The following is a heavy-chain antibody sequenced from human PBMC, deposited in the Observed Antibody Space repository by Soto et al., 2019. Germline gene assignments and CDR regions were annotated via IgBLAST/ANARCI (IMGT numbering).Heavy chain of an antibody. CDR3: TRGGDAYKNGH. V-gene: IGHV4-61*01. D-gene: IGHD2-21*01. CDR2: IHYSGST. Sequence: QVQLQESGPGLVKPSETLSLPCTVPGGSVSIGTYYWSWIRQPPGKGLEWIGFIHYSGSTNYNPSLKSRVTMSVDTSKNQFSLKLTSVNAADTAVYYCTRGGDAYKNGHWGQGTLVTVYS. CDR1: GGSVSIGTYY. J-gene: IGHJ4*02.